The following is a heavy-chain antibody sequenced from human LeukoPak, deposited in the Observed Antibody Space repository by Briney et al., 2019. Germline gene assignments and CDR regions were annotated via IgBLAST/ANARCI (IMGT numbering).Heavy chain of an antibody. CDR1: GFPFRSYA. Sequence: PGGSLRLSCVASGFPFRSYAMTWVRQTPGKGLESVSVITDDEDTHYADSVKGRFTISRDNSQNTVFLQMNSLRVEDTAVYYCAKVDYWSPENYFDSWGQGTLVTVSS. CDR2: ITDDEDT. D-gene: IGHD1-1*01. CDR3: AKVDYWSPENYFDS. J-gene: IGHJ4*02. V-gene: IGHV3-23*01.